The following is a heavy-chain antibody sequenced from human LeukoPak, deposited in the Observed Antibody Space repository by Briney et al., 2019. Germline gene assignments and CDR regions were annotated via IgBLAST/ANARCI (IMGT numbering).Heavy chain of an antibody. D-gene: IGHD2-2*01. CDR1: GASISSYY. CDR2: IYTSGST. J-gene: IGHJ4*02. V-gene: IGHV4-4*07. Sequence: SETLSLTCAVSGASISSYYWTWIRQPAGKGLEWIGRIYTSGSTNYNPSLKSRVAMSVDTSKNQFSLKLSSVTAADTAVYYCARLSADSSSSRGFDYWGQGTLVTVSS. CDR3: ARLSADSSSSRGFDY.